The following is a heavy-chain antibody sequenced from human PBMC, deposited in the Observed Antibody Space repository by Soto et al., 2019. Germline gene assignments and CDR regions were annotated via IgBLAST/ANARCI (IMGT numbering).Heavy chain of an antibody. J-gene: IGHJ1*01. D-gene: IGHD6-13*01. Sequence: GGSLRLSCAASGGTFIAYTIHWVRQAPGKGLEWVSAISGSGYSTYYADSVKGRFTISRDNSKNTLYLQMNSLRAEDTAVYYCAKAKDSSSWYPVYFQHWGQGTLVTVSS. CDR2: ISGSGYST. CDR3: AKAKDSSSWYPVYFQH. V-gene: IGHV3-23*01. CDR1: GGTFIAYT.